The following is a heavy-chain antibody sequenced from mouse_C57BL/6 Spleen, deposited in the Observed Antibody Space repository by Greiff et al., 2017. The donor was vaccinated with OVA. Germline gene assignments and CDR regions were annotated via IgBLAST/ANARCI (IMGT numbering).Heavy chain of an antibody. D-gene: IGHD2-5*01. J-gene: IGHJ4*01. V-gene: IGHV1-66*01. CDR2: IYPGSGNT. CDR3: ARDYYSNYEDAMDY. Sequence: VQLQQSGPELVKPGASVKISCKASGYSFTSYYIHWVKQRPGQGLEWIGWIYPGSGNTKYNEKFKGKATLTADTSSSTAYMQLSSLTSEDSAVYYCARDYYSNYEDAMDYWGQGTSVTVSS. CDR1: GYSFTSYY.